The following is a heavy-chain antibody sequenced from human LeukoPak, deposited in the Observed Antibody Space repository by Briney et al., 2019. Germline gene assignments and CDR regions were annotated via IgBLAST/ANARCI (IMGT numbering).Heavy chain of an antibody. V-gene: IGHV3-74*01. Sequence: GGSLRLSCVASGFTLSSHWMHWVRQAPGKGLVWVSRIYEDGSRINYADSVKGRLTISTDNAKNTMYLHLHRLRAEDTAVYYCARGHSSGYYTDYWGQGNLVTVSS. CDR3: ARGHSSGYYTDY. CDR1: GFTLSSHW. J-gene: IGHJ4*02. D-gene: IGHD6-19*01. CDR2: IYEDGSRI.